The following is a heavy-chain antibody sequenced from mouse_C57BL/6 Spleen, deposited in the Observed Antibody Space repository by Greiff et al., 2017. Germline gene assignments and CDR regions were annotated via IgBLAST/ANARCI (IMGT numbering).Heavy chain of an antibody. CDR3: VENWEGKPFAY. V-gene: IGHV1-82*01. CDR2: IYPGDGDN. J-gene: IGHJ3*01. CDR1: GYAFSSSW. Sequence: QVQLQQSGPELVKPGASVKISCKASGYAFSSSWMNWVKQRPGKGLEWIGRIYPGDGDNNYNGKFKGKATLTADKSSSTAYMQLSSLTSEDSAVYFCVENWEGKPFAYWGQGTLVTVSA. D-gene: IGHD4-1*01.